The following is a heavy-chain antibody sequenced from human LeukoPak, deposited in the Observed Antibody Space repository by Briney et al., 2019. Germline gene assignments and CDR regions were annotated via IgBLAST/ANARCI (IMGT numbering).Heavy chain of an antibody. V-gene: IGHV3-21*01. D-gene: IGHD3-9*01. CDR1: GFTFNNYI. Sequence: GGSLRLSCAASGFTFNNYIMNWVRQAPGKGLEWVSSISSSSDYIYYADSVKGRFTIPRDNAKNSLYLQMNSLRAEDMAVYYCARGGVLRYFDWLHHYFDYWGQGTLVTVSS. CDR2: ISSSSDYI. CDR3: ARGGVLRYFDWLHHYFDY. J-gene: IGHJ4*02.